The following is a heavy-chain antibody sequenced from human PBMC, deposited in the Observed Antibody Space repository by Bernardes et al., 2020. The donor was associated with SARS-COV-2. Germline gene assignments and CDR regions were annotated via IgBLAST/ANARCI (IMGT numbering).Heavy chain of an antibody. CDR2: ISNGGGRT. V-gene: IGHV3-23*01. D-gene: IGHD2-8*01. J-gene: IGHJ3*01. Sequence: GGSLRLSCEASGFTFSNFAMTWVRQAPGKGLEWVSSISNGGGRTHYADAVRGRFTISRDNSKNTVGLQMNSLRVEDTAIYFCAKLPCNNDCFWGPGGVNKDAFDLWGRGTMVTVSS. CDR3: AKLPCNNDCFWGPGGVNKDAFDL. CDR1: GFTFSNFA.